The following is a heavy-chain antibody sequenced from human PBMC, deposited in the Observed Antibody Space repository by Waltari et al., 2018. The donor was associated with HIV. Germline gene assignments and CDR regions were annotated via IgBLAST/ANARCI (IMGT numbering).Heavy chain of an antibody. CDR2: ISYYVDNK. D-gene: IGHD6-19*01. CDR1: RFTFSSYA. CDR3: AKGASGWSPGY. J-gene: IGHJ4*02. Sequence: QVQLVESGGGVVQPGRSLRLSCAASRFTFSSYAMHWVRQSPGKGLEWVAVISYYVDNKYYADSVKCRFTISRDNSKNTLYLQMNSLRAEDTAVYYCAKGASGWSPGYWGQGTLVTVSS. V-gene: IGHV3-30*18.